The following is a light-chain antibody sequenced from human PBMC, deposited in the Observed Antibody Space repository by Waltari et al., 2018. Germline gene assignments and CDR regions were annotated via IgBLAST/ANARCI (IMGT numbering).Light chain of an antibody. CDR1: QSIYNY. Sequence: DIQMTQSPSSLSASVGARVTITRRASQSIYNYLNWYQHKPGKAPKLLIYGAFNLQTGVPSRFSGSRSGTDLTLTIYSLQPEDFATYYCQQSYRSPHTFGGGTKVEIK. CDR3: QQSYRSPHT. CDR2: GAF. J-gene: IGKJ4*01. V-gene: IGKV1-39*01.